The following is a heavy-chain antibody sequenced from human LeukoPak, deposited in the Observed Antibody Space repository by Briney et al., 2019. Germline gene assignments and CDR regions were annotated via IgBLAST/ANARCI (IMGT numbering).Heavy chain of an antibody. J-gene: IGHJ4*02. CDR3: ARDGVTIFGVVTY. CDR1: GFTFSSYS. V-gene: IGHV3-48*01. D-gene: IGHD3-3*01. CDR2: ISSSSSTI. Sequence: TGGSLRLSCAASGFTFSSYSMNWVRQAPGKGLEWVSYISSSSSTIYYADSVKGRFTISRDNAKNSLYLQMNSLRVEDTAVYYCARDGVTIFGVVTYWGQGTLVTVSS.